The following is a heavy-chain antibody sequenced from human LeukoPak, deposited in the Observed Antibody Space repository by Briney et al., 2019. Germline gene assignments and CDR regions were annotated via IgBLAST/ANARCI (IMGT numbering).Heavy chain of an antibody. D-gene: IGHD6-13*01. CDR1: GGSISSYY. CDR3: ARDRRVAAAGMDY. Sequence: PSATLSLTCTVSGGSISSYYWSWIRQPPGKGLEWIGYIYYSGSTNYNPSLKSRVTISVDTSKNQFSLKLSSVTAADTAVYYCARDRRVAAAGMDYWGQGTLVTVSS. V-gene: IGHV4-59*01. CDR2: IYYSGST. J-gene: IGHJ4*02.